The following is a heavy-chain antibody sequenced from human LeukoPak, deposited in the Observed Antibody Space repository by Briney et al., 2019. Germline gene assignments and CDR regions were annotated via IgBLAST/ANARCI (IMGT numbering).Heavy chain of an antibody. Sequence: GGPLRLSCTASGFPFNHYHMRWIRHAPGKALEGVSYISSSCNTIFYALSVEPLLNLSRHNAKNSVYPQVKRQRPEDAAMYYCARLPRFLGYCSGGSCRADYYYYYMDVWGKGTTVTVPS. CDR2: ISSSCNTI. CDR1: GFPFNHYH. V-gene: IGHV3-11*01. J-gene: IGHJ6*03. D-gene: IGHD2-15*01. CDR3: ARLPRFLGYCSGGSCRADYYYYYMDV.